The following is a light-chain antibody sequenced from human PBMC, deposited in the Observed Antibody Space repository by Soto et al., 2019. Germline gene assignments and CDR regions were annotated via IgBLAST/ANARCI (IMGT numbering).Light chain of an antibody. V-gene: IGKV1-9*01. J-gene: IGKJ5*01. Sequence: IQLTQFPSSLSASVGDRVTITCRASQGVNSHLAWHQQKPGKAPKLLISEVSTLQSGVPSRFSGSGSGTYFTLTISSLQPEDFATYYCQHLNAYPITFGQGTRLEIK. CDR3: QHLNAYPIT. CDR1: QGVNSH. CDR2: EVS.